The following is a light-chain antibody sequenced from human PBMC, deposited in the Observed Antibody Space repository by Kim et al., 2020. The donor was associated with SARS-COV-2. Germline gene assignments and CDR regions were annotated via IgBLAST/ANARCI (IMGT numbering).Light chain of an antibody. V-gene: IGLV2-14*03. J-gene: IGLJ3*02. Sequence: GQPITISCTGTNNDIGRYNYVSWYQQHPGRAPRLVIFDVSRRPPGVSVRFSASKSGNTASLTISSLQADDEADYYCCSFTSRPSWVFGGGTQLTVL. CDR2: DVS. CDR1: NNDIGRYNY. CDR3: CSFTSRPSWV.